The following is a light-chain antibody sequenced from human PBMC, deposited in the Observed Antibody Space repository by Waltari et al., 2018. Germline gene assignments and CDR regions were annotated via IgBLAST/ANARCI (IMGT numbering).Light chain of an antibody. CDR2: DRS. CDR1: HAVSTN. V-gene: IGKV3-15*01. J-gene: IGKJ4*01. Sequence: ETVMTQSPATLSVSPGERVTLPCGASHAVSTNVAWYQHRPGQAPRLLIYDRSTRATDIPARFSGGGSGSDFTLTISNLQSEDFAEYYCQQYNQWPLTFGGGTKVEIK. CDR3: QQYNQWPLT.